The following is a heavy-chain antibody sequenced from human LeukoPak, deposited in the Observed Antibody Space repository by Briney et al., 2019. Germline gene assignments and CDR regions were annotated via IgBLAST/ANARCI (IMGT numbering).Heavy chain of an antibody. Sequence: ASVKVSCKASGYTFTGYYMHWVRQAPGQGLEWMGWISAYNGNTNYAQKLQGRVTMTTDTSTSTAYMELRSLRSDDTAVYYCARGAAINWFDPWGQGTLVTVSS. CDR2: ISAYNGNT. V-gene: IGHV1-18*04. CDR1: GYTFTGYY. D-gene: IGHD2-2*01. J-gene: IGHJ5*02. CDR3: ARGAAINWFDP.